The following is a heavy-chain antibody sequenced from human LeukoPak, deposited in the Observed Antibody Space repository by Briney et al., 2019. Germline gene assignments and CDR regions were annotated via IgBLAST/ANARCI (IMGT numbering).Heavy chain of an antibody. CDR3: ARDRGDQFVAPMDV. D-gene: IGHD2-21*02. V-gene: IGHV3-21*01. CDR1: GFTFSSYS. CDR2: ISSSSSYI. J-gene: IGHJ6*02. Sequence: GGSLRLSCAASGFTFSSYSMNWVRQAPGEGLEWVSSISSSSSYIYYADSVKGRFTISRDNAKNSLYPQMNSLRAEDTAVYYCARDRGDQFVAPMDVWGQGTTVTVSS.